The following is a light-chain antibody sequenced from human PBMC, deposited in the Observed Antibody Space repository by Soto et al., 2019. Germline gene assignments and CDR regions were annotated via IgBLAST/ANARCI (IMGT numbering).Light chain of an antibody. CDR1: QSVSSSY. J-gene: IGKJ1*01. Sequence: EIVLTQSPATLSLSPWEIATLSCRASQSVSSSYLAWYQQKPGQAPSLLIYGASSRATGIPDRFSGSGSGTDFSLTISSLEPEDFAVYYCQQYGSSPPWTFGQGTKVDNK. CDR3: QQYGSSPPWT. V-gene: IGKV3-20*01. CDR2: GAS.